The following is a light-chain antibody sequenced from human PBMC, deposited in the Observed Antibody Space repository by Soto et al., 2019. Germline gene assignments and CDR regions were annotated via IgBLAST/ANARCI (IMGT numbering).Light chain of an antibody. V-gene: IGLV4-69*01. Sequence: QPVLTQSPSASASLGASVKLTCTLSSGHSTYAITWHHQQPEKGTRYLMKVNGDGSHNKGDGIPDRFSGSSSGLERYLSISRLQSEDEADYYGQTWGTGIQVFGGGTKLTVL. CDR3: QTWGTGIQV. CDR2: VNGDGSH. J-gene: IGLJ2*01. CDR1: SGHSTYA.